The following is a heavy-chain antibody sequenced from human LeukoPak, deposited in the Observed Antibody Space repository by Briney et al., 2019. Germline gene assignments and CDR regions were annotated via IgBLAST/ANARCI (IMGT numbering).Heavy chain of an antibody. CDR1: GFTFSRYW. CDR2: IKEDGSEK. Sequence: PGGSLRLSCAASGFTFSRYWMSWVRQAPGKGLEWVANIKEDGSEKYSVDSVKGRFTISRDNAKNSLYLQMNSLRAEDTAVYYCTRGPPHSGSYYFGLFDPWGQGTLVTVSS. D-gene: IGHD3-10*01. CDR3: TRGPPHSGSYYFGLFDP. V-gene: IGHV3-7*01. J-gene: IGHJ5*02.